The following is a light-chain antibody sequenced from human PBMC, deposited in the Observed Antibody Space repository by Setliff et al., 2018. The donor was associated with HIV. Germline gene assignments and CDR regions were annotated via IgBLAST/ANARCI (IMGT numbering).Light chain of an antibody. J-gene: IGKJ1*01. CDR1: QSVFYSSNNKNY. CDR2: WAS. Sequence: DIVMTQSPDSLAVSLGERATINCQSSQSVFYSSNNKNYLAWYQHKPGQPPKLLIYWASTRESGVPDRFGGSGSGTDFTLTISSLQAEDVAVYYCQQYYSTPVTFGQGTKVDIK. V-gene: IGKV4-1*01. CDR3: QQYYSTPVT.